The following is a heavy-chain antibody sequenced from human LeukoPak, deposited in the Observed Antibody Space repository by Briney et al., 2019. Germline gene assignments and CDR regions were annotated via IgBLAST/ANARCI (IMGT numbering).Heavy chain of an antibody. CDR2: ISYDGSNK. CDR1: GFTFSSYA. CDR3: ASAGSSGYYFFGTYYFDY. Sequence: GGSLRLSCAASGFTFSSYAMHWVRQAPGKGLEWVAVISYDGSNKYYADSVKGRFTISRDNSKNTLYLQMNSLRAEDTAVYYCASAGSSGYYFFGTYYFDYWGQGTLVTVSS. J-gene: IGHJ4*02. D-gene: IGHD3-22*01. V-gene: IGHV3-30*04.